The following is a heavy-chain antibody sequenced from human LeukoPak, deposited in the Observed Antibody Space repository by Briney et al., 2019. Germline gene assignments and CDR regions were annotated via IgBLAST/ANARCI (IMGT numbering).Heavy chain of an antibody. Sequence: GGSLRLSCVASRFTFSSYGMHWVRQAPGKGLEWVAIISYDGSNKYYADSVKGRFTISRDNSKNTLYLQMNSLRAEDTAVYYCANRVRGTYYFDSWGQGTLVTVSS. J-gene: IGHJ4*02. CDR1: RFTFSSYG. CDR2: ISYDGSNK. CDR3: ANRVRGTYYFDS. D-gene: IGHD2-15*01. V-gene: IGHV3-30*18.